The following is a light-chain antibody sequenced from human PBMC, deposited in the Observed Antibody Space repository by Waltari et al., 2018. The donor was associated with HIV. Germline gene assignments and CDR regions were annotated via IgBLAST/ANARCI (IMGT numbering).Light chain of an antibody. J-gene: IGKJ1*01. V-gene: IGKV3-20*01. Sequence: EIVLTQSPGTLSLSPGERATLSCRASQSVSSSYLAWYQQKPGQAPRLLIYGASSRATGSPDRCRGSGAGTDFTRTISRLEPEDFAVYYCQQYGSSLWTFGQGTKVEIK. CDR1: QSVSSSY. CDR2: GAS. CDR3: QQYGSSLWT.